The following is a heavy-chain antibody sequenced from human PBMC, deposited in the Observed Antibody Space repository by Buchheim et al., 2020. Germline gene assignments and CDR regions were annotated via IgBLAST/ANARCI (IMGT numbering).Heavy chain of an antibody. CDR3: APPTGDYDYVWGSYTDY. V-gene: IGHV3-23*01. D-gene: IGHD3-16*01. CDR2: ISGSGGST. J-gene: IGHJ4*02. Sequence: EVQLLESGGGLVQPGGSLRLSCAASGFTFSSYAMSWVRQAPGKGLEWASAISGSGGSTYYADSVKGRFTISRDNSKNTLYLQMNSLRAEDTAVYYCAPPTGDYDYVWGSYTDYWGQGTL. CDR1: GFTFSSYA.